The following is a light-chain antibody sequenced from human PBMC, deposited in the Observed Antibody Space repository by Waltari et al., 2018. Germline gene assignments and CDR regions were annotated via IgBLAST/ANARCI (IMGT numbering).Light chain of an antibody. V-gene: IGLV2-14*01. J-gene: IGLJ1*01. CDR1: SSDVGAYNY. CDR3: SSYTSGSPPYG. CDR2: EVS. Sequence: QSALTQPASVSGSPGQSITIPCTGTSSDVGAYNYVSWYQQPPGKAPKLMIDEVSNRPSGVSDRFSGSMSGNTASLTSSGLQAEDEADYYCSSYTSGSPPYGFGTGTKVTVL.